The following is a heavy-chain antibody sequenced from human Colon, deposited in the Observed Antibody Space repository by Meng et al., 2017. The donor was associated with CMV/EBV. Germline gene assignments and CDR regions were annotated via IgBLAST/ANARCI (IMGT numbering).Heavy chain of an antibody. CDR1: GDSVSRHDDT. V-gene: IGHV6-1*01. D-gene: IGHD6-13*01. J-gene: IGHJ4*02. Sequence: HVQVRQSGPGLVKPSNTSLLNCAIFGDSVSRHDDTWNWIRQSTSGGLEWLGRTYYRSTWYNDYAESVRSRISINPDTSKNHFSLQLNSVTPEDTAMYYCVRLRGNSWLDYWGQGTLVTVSS. CDR3: VRLRGNSWLDY. CDR2: TYYRSTWYN.